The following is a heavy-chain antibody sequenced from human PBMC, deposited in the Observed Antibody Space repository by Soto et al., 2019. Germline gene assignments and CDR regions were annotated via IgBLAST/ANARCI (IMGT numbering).Heavy chain of an antibody. J-gene: IGHJ6*02. Sequence: SENPVPTCAVYGGSFSGYYWSWIRQPPGKGLEWIGEINHSGSTNYNPSLKSRVTISVDTSKNQFSLKLSSVTAADTAVYYCARGREKVRGVIISRYYYYGMDVWGQGTTVTVSS. CDR3: ARGREKVRGVIISRYYYYGMDV. V-gene: IGHV4-34*01. CDR1: GGSFSGYY. D-gene: IGHD3-10*01. CDR2: INHSGST.